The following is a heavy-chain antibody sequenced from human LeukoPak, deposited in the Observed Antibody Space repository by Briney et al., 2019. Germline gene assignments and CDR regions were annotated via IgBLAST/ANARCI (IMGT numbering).Heavy chain of an antibody. V-gene: IGHV1-2*02. CDR1: GYTFTGYY. CDR2: INPNSGGT. J-gene: IGHJ6*02. Sequence: ASVKVSCKASGYTFTGYYMHWVRQASGQGLEWMGWINPNSGGTNYAQKFQGRVTMTRDTSISTAYMELSRLRSDDTAVYYCATSSTGNFDWLSSAHYYYGMDVWGQGTTVTVSS. CDR3: ATSSTGNFDWLSSAHYYYGMDV. D-gene: IGHD3-9*01.